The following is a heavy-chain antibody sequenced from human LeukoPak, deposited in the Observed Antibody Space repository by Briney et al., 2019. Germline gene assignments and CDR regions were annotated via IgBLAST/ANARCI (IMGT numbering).Heavy chain of an antibody. CDR2: ISGSGGST. CDR1: GFTFSSYA. CDR3: ARDSGWAVGYYYMDV. V-gene: IGHV3-23*01. D-gene: IGHD3-22*01. J-gene: IGHJ6*03. Sequence: GGSLRLSCAASGFTFSSYAMSWVRQAPGKGLEWVSAISGSGGSTYYADSVKGRFTISRDNSKTTLYLQMNSLRAEDTAVYYCARDSGWAVGYYYMDVWGKGTTVTVSS.